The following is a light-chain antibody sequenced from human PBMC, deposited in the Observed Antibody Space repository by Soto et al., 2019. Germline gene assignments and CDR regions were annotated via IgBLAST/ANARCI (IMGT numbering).Light chain of an antibody. CDR3: QHKGASRT. CDR1: QIVSKSF. J-gene: IGKJ1*01. V-gene: IGKV3-20*01. Sequence: EIVLTQSPDTLSLSPGDRATLSCRASQIVSKSFLAWYKHKPGQPTRLLMYDTSTRATGIPDRFSVSGSGTDCTHTNSRLDPEDFEVYYGQHKGASRTFGQGTKVEFK. CDR2: DTS.